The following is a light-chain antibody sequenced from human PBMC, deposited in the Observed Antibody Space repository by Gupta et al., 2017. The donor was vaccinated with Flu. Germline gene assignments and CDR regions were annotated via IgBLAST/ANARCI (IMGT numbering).Light chain of an antibody. V-gene: IGKV3-20*01. CDR1: QSVSSSY. CDR3: QQYGNSPLT. CDR2: GAS. Sequence: ERATLSCRASQSVSSSYLAWYQQKPGQAPRLLIYGASSRATGIPYRFSGSGSGTDFTLTISRLEPEDFAVYYCQQYGNSPLTFGGGTKVEVK. J-gene: IGKJ4*01.